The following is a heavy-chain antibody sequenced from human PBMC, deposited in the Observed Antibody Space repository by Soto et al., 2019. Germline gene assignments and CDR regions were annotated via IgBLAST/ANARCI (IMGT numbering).Heavy chain of an antibody. Sequence: QIQLVQSGAEVKKPGASVKVSCKASGYNFFDYGFSWVRQAPGQGLEWMGWVSPKSGNTDYARKVQGRVTMTTDISTSTAYMELRGLISDDTGVYYCARGRTVSSIGPLLVWGQGPLVSVSS. CDR1: GYNFFDYG. CDR3: ARGRTVSSIGPLLV. J-gene: IGHJ1*01. CDR2: VSPKSGNT. V-gene: IGHV1-18*01. D-gene: IGHD1-1*01.